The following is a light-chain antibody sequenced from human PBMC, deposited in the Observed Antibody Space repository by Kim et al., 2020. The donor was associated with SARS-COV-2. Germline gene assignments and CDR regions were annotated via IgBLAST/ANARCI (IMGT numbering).Light chain of an antibody. CDR1: QSVSNY. V-gene: IGKV1-39*01. Sequence: ASLGARVTIACRADQSVSNYVSWIQQKPGKAPRLLIYAASKLQNGVPSRFSGSESGAEFTLTISSLQPEDFATYFCQQTYRTPYTFGRGTKVDIK. J-gene: IGKJ2*01. CDR2: AAS. CDR3: QQTYRTPYT.